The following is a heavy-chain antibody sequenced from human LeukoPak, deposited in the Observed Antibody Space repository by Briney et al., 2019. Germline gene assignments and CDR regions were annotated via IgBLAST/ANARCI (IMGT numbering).Heavy chain of an antibody. CDR1: GLTISFYG. V-gene: IGHV3-30*02. J-gene: IGHJ4*02. D-gene: IGHD2-2*01. CDR3: AKDRSQYCSSTSCPVGY. CDR2: IRYDGSNK. Sequence: GGSLRLSCAASGLTISFYGMHWVRQAPGKGLEWVAFIRYDGSNKYYADSVKGRFTISRDNSKNTLYLQMNSLRAEDTAVYYCAKDRSQYCSSTSCPVGYWGQGTLVTVSS.